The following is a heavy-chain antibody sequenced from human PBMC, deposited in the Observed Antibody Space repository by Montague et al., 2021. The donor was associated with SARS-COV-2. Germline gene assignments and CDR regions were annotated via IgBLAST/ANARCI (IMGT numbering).Heavy chain of an antibody. V-gene: IGHV4-39*07. CDR1: GGSISSSSYY. Sequence: TLSLTCTVSGGSISSSSYYWGWIRQPPGRGLEWIGSIYYSGSTYYSPSLKSRVTISVDTSKNQFSLKLSSVTAADTAVYYCARVGRQQLVRLSGMDVWGQGTTVTVSS. J-gene: IGHJ6*02. CDR3: ARVGRQQLVRLSGMDV. CDR2: IYYSGST. D-gene: IGHD6-13*01.